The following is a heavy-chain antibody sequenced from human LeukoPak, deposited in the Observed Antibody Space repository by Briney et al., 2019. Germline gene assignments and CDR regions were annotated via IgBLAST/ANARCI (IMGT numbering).Heavy chain of an antibody. CDR1: GFTFISFV. J-gene: IGHJ5*02. V-gene: IGHV1-58*02. D-gene: IGHD7-27*01. CDR3: AAGETGDSGFLDP. Sequence: SVKVSCKASGFTFISFVMQWVRQARGQRLEWIGWIVVGSGNTNYAQKFQERVTITRDMSTSTAYMELSSLRSEDTAVYYCAAGETGDSGFLDPWGQGTLVTVSS. CDR2: IVVGSGNT.